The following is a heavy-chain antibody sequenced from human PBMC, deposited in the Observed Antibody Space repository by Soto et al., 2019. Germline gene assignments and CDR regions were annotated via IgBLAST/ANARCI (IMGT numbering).Heavy chain of an antibody. V-gene: IGHV3-48*02. CDR1: GFTFSSYS. CDR3: ARGKYYDSSGPYDAFDI. D-gene: IGHD3-22*01. CDR2: ISSSSSTI. J-gene: IGHJ3*02. Sequence: AGGSLRLSCAASGFTFSSYSMNWVRQAPGKGLEWVSYISSSSSTIYYEDSVKGRFTISRDNAKNSLYLQMSSLRDEDTAVYYCARGKYYDSSGPYDAFDIWGQGTMVTVSS.